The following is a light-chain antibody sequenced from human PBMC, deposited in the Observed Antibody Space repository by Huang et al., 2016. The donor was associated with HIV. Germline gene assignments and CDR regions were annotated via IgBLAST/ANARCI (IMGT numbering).Light chain of an antibody. CDR2: GAA. CDR1: QSVSSSY. Sequence: ELVLTQSPGTLSLSPGDSATLSCRASQSVSSSYFAWYQQKPGQAPRLGICGAASRATDIPDRLSGSGYGTDFILTISRLEPEDFAVYYCQQYGRSLTFGGGTKVEIK. CDR3: QQYGRSLT. J-gene: IGKJ4*01. V-gene: IGKV3-20*01.